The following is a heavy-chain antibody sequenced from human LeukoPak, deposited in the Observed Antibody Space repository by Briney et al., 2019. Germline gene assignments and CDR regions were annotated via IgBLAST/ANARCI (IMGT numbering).Heavy chain of an antibody. CDR2: IYHSGST. V-gene: IGHV4-34*01. CDR3: ARSNTPGATDFDY. D-gene: IGHD1-26*01. CDR1: GGSFSGYY. Sequence: PSETLSLTCAVYGGSFSGYYWSWIRQPPGKGLEWIGSIYHSGSTYYNPSLKSRVTISVDTSKNQFSLKLSSVTAADTAVYYCARSNTPGATDFDYWGQGTLVTVSS. J-gene: IGHJ4*02.